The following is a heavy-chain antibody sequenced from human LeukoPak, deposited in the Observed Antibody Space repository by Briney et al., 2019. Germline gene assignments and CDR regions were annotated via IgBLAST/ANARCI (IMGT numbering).Heavy chain of an antibody. V-gene: IGHV2-5*02. D-gene: IGHD5-18*01. CDR1: GFSLSTSGVG. CDR3: AHTVEYSYGSGVYYMDV. J-gene: IGHJ6*03. Sequence: SGPTLVTPTQTLTLTCTFSGFSLSTSGVGVGWIRQPPGKALEWLALIYWDDDKRYSPSLKSRLTITKDTSKNQVVLTMTNMDPVDTATYYCAHTVEYSYGSGVYYMDVWGKGTTVTVSS. CDR2: IYWDDDK.